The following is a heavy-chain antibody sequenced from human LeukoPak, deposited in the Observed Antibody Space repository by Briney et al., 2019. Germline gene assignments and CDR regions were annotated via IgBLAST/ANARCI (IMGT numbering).Heavy chain of an antibody. CDR1: GFTVSSNY. V-gene: IGHV3-66*01. J-gene: IGHJ4*02. CDR2: IYSGGGT. Sequence: PGGSLRLSCTASGFTVSSNYMGWVRQAPGKGLEWVSVIYSGGGTYYADSVKGRFTISRDNSKNTLYLQMNSLRAEDTAVYYCARGASRDGSGYWGQGTLVTVSS. D-gene: IGHD5-24*01. CDR3: ARGASRDGSGY.